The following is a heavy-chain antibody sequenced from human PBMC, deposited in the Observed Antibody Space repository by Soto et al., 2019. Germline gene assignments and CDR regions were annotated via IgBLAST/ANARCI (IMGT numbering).Heavy chain of an antibody. CDR2: ISGGGGYT. CDR1: GFSFSSYA. D-gene: IGHD2-21*02. V-gene: IGHV3-23*01. Sequence: PGGSLRLSCAASGFSFSSYAMSWVRQAPGKGLEWVSGISGGGGYTYYADSVKGRFTISRDNSNSTLSLQMSSLRAEDTAVYYCSKRRGSDSFLPWFDPWGQGTLVTVST. J-gene: IGHJ5*02. CDR3: SKRRGSDSFLPWFDP.